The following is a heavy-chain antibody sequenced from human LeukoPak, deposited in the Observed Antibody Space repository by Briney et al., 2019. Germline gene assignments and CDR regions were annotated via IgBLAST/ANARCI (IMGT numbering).Heavy chain of an antibody. CDR3: ASRNDILTGYVFDF. Sequence: PSETLSLTCAVSTDSFSSHYWTWIRQPPGKGLEWIGYISYIGSTNYNPSLKSRVTISVDTSKNQFSLKLTSVTAADTAVYYCASRNDILTGYVFDFWGQGTLVTVSS. CDR1: TDSFSSHY. D-gene: IGHD3-9*01. CDR2: ISYIGST. J-gene: IGHJ4*02. V-gene: IGHV4-59*08.